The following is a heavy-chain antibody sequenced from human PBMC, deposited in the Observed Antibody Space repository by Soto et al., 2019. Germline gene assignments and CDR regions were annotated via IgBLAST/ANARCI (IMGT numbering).Heavy chain of an antibody. CDR3: ATITIFGVVPDYFDY. J-gene: IGHJ4*02. Sequence: TSETLSLTCAVSGGSISSSSYYWGWIRQPPGKGLEWIGSFYYSESTYYNPSLKSRVTISVDTSKNQFSLKLSSVTAADTAVYYFATITIFGVVPDYFDYWGQGTLVTVSS. CDR1: GGSISSSSYY. V-gene: IGHV4-39*01. CDR2: FYYSEST. D-gene: IGHD3-3*01.